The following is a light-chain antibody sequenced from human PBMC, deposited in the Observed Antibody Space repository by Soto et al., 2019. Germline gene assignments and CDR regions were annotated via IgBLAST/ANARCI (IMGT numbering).Light chain of an antibody. J-gene: IGKJ5*01. CDR1: QSVSSSY. CDR3: QQYGSSLSIT. CDR2: GAS. Sequence: EIVLTQSPGTLSLSPGERVTLSCRASQSVSSSYLAWYQQKPGQAPRLLIYGASSRATGISDRFSGSGSGTDFTLTICRLEPEDFAVYYCQQYGSSLSITFGQGTRLENK. V-gene: IGKV3-20*01.